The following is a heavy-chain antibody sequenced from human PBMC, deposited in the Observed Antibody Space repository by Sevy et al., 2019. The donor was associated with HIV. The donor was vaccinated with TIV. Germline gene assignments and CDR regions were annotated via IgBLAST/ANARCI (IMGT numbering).Heavy chain of an antibody. CDR2: INPNSGGT. CDR1: GYTFTGYY. CDR3: ASAIDRHGWFDP. D-gene: IGHD3-9*01. V-gene: IGHV1-2*02. J-gene: IGHJ5*02. Sequence: ASVKVSCKASGYTFTGYYMHWVRQAPGQGLEWMGWINPNSGGTNYAQKLQDRVTLTRDTSLSTAYMDLSRLRSDDTAGDYCASAIDRHGWFDPWGQGTLVTVSS.